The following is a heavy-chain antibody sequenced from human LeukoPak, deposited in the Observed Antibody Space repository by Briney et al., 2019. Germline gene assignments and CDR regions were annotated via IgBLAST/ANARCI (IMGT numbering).Heavy chain of an antibody. CDR2: IKEDGSEK. CDR3: ARDPGVPAAGTHLLYHFDY. D-gene: IGHD6-13*01. V-gene: IGHV3-7*01. Sequence: GGSLRLSCAASGFTFSTYWMSWVRQAPGKGLEWVANIKEDGSEKYYVDSVKGRFTISRDNAKNSLYLQMNTLRAEDTAVYYCARDPGVPAAGTHLLYHFDYWGQGTLVTVSS. CDR1: GFTFSTYW. J-gene: IGHJ4*02.